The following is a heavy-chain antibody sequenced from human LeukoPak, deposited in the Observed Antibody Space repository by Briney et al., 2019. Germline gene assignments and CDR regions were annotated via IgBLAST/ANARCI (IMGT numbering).Heavy chain of an antibody. D-gene: IGHD3-3*01. J-gene: IGHJ4*02. Sequence: SETLSLTCTVSGGSISSYYWSWIRQPPGKGPEWIGYIYYSGSTNYNPSLKSRVTISVDTSKNQFSLKLSSVTAADTAVYYCARGANYDFWSGYYTSFDYWGQGTLVTVSS. V-gene: IGHV4-59*01. CDR2: IYYSGST. CDR3: ARGANYDFWSGYYTSFDY. CDR1: GGSISSYY.